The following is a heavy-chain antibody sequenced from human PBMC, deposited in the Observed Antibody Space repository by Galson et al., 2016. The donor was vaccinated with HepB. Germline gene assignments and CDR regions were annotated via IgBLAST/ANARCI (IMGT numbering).Heavy chain of an antibody. D-gene: IGHD4-17*01. CDR1: GFTFRNYA. J-gene: IGHJ4*02. Sequence: SLRLSCAASGFTFRNYAMSWVRQAPGKGLESVSSLSGSGGSTYYADSVKGRFTISRDNSKNTLYLQMNSLRAEDTAVYYCAKTTNYGDYFDYWGQGTLVTVSS. V-gene: IGHV3-23*01. CDR3: AKTTNYGDYFDY. CDR2: LSGSGGST.